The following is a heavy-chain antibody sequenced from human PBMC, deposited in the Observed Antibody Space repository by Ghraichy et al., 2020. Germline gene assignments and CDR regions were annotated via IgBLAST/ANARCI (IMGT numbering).Heavy chain of an antibody. J-gene: IGHJ4*02. CDR3: VRDGSVTNWRDYFDY. D-gene: IGHD1-26*01. Sequence: GGSLRLSCAASGFTFSSYAMHWVRQTPGKRLEWMAVISYGGDSKDYADSVKGRFVISRDNSESTLFLQMQSLRPEDTAIYYCVRDGSVTNWRDYFDYWGQGAQVTVSS. V-gene: IGHV3-30*09. CDR2: ISYGGDSK. CDR1: GFTFSSYA.